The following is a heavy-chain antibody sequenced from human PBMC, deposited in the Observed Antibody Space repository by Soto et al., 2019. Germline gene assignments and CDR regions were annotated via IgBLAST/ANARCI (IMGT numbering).Heavy chain of an antibody. D-gene: IGHD2-2*01. CDR2: INPNSGGT. Sequence: ASVKVSCKASGYTFTGYYMHWVRQAPGQGLEWMGWINPNSGGTNYAQKFQGRVTMTRDTSISTAYMELSRLRSDDTAVYYCARETGEYCSSTSCPDYYYGMDVWGQGTTVTVPS. V-gene: IGHV1-2*02. CDR3: ARETGEYCSSTSCPDYYYGMDV. CDR1: GYTFTGYY. J-gene: IGHJ6*02.